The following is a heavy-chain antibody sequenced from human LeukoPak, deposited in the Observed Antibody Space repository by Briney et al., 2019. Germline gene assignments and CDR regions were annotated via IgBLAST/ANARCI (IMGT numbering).Heavy chain of an antibody. D-gene: IGHD3-22*01. J-gene: IGHJ4*02. CDR2: ITGSDDRT. Sequence: GGSLRLSCAASGFTFSSYAMTWVRQAPGKGLESVSTITGSDDRTYYADSVKGRFTISRDYSKNTLHLQINSLRGEDTAIYCCAKGPQLGSGYHPDSWGRGTLVSVSS. CDR3: AKGPQLGSGYHPDS. V-gene: IGHV3-23*01. CDR1: GFTFSSYA.